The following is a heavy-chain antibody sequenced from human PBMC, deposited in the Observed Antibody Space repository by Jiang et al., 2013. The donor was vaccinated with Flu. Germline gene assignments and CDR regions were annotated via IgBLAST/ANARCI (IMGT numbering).Heavy chain of an antibody. CDR1: GRSVSSSSFF. CDR2: IYSNGST. V-gene: IGHV4-39*01. D-gene: IGHD1-26*01. J-gene: IGHJ6*03. Sequence: PGLVKPSETLSLTCTVSGRSVSSSSFFWGWIRQPPEKGLEWIGIIYSNGSTYYNPSLMSRVTISVDTSKSQFSLRLSSVTAADTAVYYCARNLGGSPYYYYYYMDVWGKGTTVTVAS. CDR3: ARNLGGSPYYYYYYMDV.